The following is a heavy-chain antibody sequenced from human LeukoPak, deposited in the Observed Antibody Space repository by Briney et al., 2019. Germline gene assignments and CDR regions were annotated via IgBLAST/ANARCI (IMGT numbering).Heavy chain of an antibody. D-gene: IGHD1-26*01. CDR3: ARKPTTSDAFDM. V-gene: IGHV4-34*01. J-gene: IGHJ3*02. Sequence: TSETLSLTCAVYGGSFSGYYWSWIRQPPGKGLEWIGEINHSGSTNYNPSLKSRGTISVDKSKSQFSLKLISVTAADTAIYYCARKPTTSDAFDMWGQGTMVTVSS. CDR1: GGSFSGYY. CDR2: INHSGST.